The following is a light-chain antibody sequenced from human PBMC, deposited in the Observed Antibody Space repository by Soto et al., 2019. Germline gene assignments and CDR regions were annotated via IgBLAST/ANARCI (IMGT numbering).Light chain of an antibody. J-gene: IGKJ4*01. V-gene: IGKV3-20*01. Sequence: EIVLTQSPGTLSLSPGERATLSCRASQSISNDYSAWYQQKPGQAPRLLIYDASSRATGIPDGFSGSESGTEFTLSMSGLEPEDYAVYYCQQYGSSPLTFGGGTKVEIK. CDR1: QSISNDY. CDR3: QQYGSSPLT. CDR2: DAS.